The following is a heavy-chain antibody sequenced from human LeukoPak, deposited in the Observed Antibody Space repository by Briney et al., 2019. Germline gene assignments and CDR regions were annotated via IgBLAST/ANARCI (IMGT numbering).Heavy chain of an antibody. Sequence: PGRSLRLSCEASGFTFDDYAMHWVRQAPGKGLEWVSGISWDSVNVDYGDSVRGRFTISRDNSKNSLYLLMNSLRPEDTALYFCAKDEFQQLAQEYYFNSWGRGAPVAVSS. CDR2: ISWDSVNV. J-gene: IGHJ4*02. V-gene: IGHV3-9*01. D-gene: IGHD1/OR15-1a*01. CDR3: AKDEFQQLAQEYYFNS. CDR1: GFTFDDYA.